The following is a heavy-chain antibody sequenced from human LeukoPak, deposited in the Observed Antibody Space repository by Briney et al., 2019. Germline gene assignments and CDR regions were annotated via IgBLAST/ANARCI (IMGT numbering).Heavy chain of an antibody. CDR3: ARAPTTVTDFDY. D-gene: IGHD4-17*01. J-gene: IGHJ4*02. CDR1: EFTFSNYA. V-gene: IGHV3-30*04. Sequence: GRSLRLSCAASEFTFSNYAIHWVRQAPGKGLEWVAVISYDGSNKYYADSVKGRFTISRDNSKNTLYLQMNSLRAEDTAVYYCARAPTTVTDFDYWGQGTLVTVSS. CDR2: ISYDGSNK.